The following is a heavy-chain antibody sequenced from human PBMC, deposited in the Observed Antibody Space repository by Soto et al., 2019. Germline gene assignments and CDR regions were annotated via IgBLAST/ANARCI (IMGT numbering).Heavy chain of an antibody. J-gene: IGHJ4*02. CDR3: ATQRPLYCTNGVCYTGPRYFDY. D-gene: IGHD2-8*01. Sequence: QLQLQESGPGLVKPSETLSLTCTVSGGSISSSSYYWGWIRQPPGKGLEWIGSIYYSGSTYYNPSSKSRVTTTVDTSKNKFSLKLSSVIAADTAVYYCATQRPLYCTNGVCYTGPRYFDYWGQGTLVTVSS. CDR1: GGSISSSSYY. CDR2: IYYSGST. V-gene: IGHV4-39*01.